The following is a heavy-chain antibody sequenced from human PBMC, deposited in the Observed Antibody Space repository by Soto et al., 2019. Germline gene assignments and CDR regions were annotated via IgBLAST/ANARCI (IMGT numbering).Heavy chain of an antibody. Sequence: GASVKVSCKASGYTFTSYAMHWVRQAPGQRLEWMGWINAGNGNTKYSQKFQGRVTITRDTSASTAYMELSSLRSEDTAVYYCARALKRDIAVAGENWFDPWGQGTLVTVSS. J-gene: IGHJ5*02. CDR1: GYTFTSYA. D-gene: IGHD6-19*01. CDR2: INAGNGNT. CDR3: ARALKRDIAVAGENWFDP. V-gene: IGHV1-3*01.